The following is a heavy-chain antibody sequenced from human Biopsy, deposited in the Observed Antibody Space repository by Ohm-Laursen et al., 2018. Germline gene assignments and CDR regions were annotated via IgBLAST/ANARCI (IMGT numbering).Heavy chain of an antibody. D-gene: IGHD2-15*01. V-gene: IGHV4-39*01. J-gene: IGHJ4*02. CDR1: GGSISSNYYY. CDR2: IYYRGNT. CDR3: ARNGSQGYCTGGSCVDY. Sequence: PSQTLSLTCTVSGGSISSNYYYWGWIRQPPGKGLEWIGSIYYRGNTNYNPSLKSRVTISVDTSKNQFSLKLSSATAADTAVFYCARNGSQGYCTGGSCVDYWGQGALVTVSS.